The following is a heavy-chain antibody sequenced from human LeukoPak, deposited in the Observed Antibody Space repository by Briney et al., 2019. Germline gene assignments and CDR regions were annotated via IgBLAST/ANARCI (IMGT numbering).Heavy chain of an antibody. CDR1: GFTFSSYA. Sequence: GGSLRLSCAASGFTFSSYAMNWVRQAPGKGLEWVSSISDTDDSTYDADSVKGRFSISRDNSKNTLYLQMNSLRAEDTAVYYCAKDLTVLHSYYYYGMDVWGQGTTVTVSS. CDR2: ISDTDDST. CDR3: AKDLTVLHSYYYYGMDV. D-gene: IGHD4/OR15-4a*01. J-gene: IGHJ6*02. V-gene: IGHV3-23*01.